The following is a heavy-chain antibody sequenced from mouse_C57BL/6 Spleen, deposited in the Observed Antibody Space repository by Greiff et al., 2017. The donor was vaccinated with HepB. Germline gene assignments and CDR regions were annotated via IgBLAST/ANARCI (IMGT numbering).Heavy chain of an antibody. J-gene: IGHJ4*01. V-gene: IGHV5-17*01. CDR3: ARRWEGAMDY. D-gene: IGHD4-1*01. CDR1: GFTFSDYG. CDR2: ISSGSSTI. Sequence: EVTLVASGGGLVKPGGSLKLSCAASGFTFSDYGMHWVRQAPEKGLEWVAYISSGSSTIYYADTGKGRFTISRDNAKKTLFLQMTSLRSEDTAMYYCARRWEGAMDYWGQGTSVTVSS.